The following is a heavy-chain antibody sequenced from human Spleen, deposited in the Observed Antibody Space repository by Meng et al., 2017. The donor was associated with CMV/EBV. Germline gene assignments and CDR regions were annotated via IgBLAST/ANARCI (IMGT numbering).Heavy chain of an antibody. D-gene: IGHD4-17*01. CDR1: GFTFSRYT. V-gene: IGHV3-21*01. Sequence: GESLKISCAASGFTFSRYTMDWVRQAPGKGLEWVSSIHPFSNYIYYADSVKGRFTISRDNAKNSLYLQVNSLRAEDTAVYYCARSETTDGMDVWGQGTTVTVSS. J-gene: IGHJ6*02. CDR3: ARSETTDGMDV. CDR2: IHPFSNYI.